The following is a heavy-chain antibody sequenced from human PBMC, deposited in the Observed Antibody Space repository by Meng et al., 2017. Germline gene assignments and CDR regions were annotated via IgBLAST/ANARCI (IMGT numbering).Heavy chain of an antibody. J-gene: IGHJ4*02. V-gene: IGHV3-30*16. CDR3: ARDFDY. Sequence: QGQVVGSWGDAVPPGRSLTLSCAASGFIFSNYEMHWVRQAPGKGLEWVACITKDGSRKYYLGSVRGLFTISRDNSKNTLYLEMNSLRSEDTALYYCARDFDYWGQGTLVTVSS. CDR2: ITKDGSRK. CDR1: GFIFSNYE.